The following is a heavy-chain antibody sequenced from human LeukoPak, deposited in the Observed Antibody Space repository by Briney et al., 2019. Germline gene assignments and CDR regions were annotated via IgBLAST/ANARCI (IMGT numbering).Heavy chain of an antibody. CDR2: ISSLSGTI. J-gene: IGHJ4*02. Sequence: PGGSLRLSCAASGFTFSSYSMNWVRQAPGEGLEWVSYISSLSGTIYYADSVRGRFTISRDNAKNSLYLQMDSLRAEDTAVYYCAKNSRSGYSPDYWGQGTLVTVSS. CDR3: AKNSRSGYSPDY. CDR1: GFTFSSYS. D-gene: IGHD3-22*01. V-gene: IGHV3-48*01.